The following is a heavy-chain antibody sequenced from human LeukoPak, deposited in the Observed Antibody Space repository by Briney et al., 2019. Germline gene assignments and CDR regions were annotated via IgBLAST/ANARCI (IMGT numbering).Heavy chain of an antibody. J-gene: IGHJ4*02. V-gene: IGHV4-59*01. CDR2: IYYSGST. Sequence: SETLSLTCTVSGGSISSYYWSWIRQPPEKGLEWIGYIYYSGSTNYNPSPKSRVTISVHTSKNQFSLKLSSVTAADTAVYYCARVGATRPFDYWGQGTLVTVSS. D-gene: IGHD1-26*01. CDR1: GGSISSYY. CDR3: ARVGATRPFDY.